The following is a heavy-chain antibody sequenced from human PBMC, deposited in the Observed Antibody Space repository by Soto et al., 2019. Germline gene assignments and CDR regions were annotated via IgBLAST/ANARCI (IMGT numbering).Heavy chain of an antibody. Sequence: QVQLQESGPGLVKPSQTLSLTCRVSGGSIGSPNFYWSWIRQHPGKGLEWLGYVYYNGTTYYHPSLKSRVSISVDTSKNQFSLKLSYVSAAYTAVYLCVREPRLLIWFGELKDWGRGTLVTVSS. D-gene: IGHD3-10*01. CDR3: VREPRLLIWFGELKD. J-gene: IGHJ4*02. CDR2: VYYNGTT. CDR1: GGSIGSPNFY. V-gene: IGHV4-31*03.